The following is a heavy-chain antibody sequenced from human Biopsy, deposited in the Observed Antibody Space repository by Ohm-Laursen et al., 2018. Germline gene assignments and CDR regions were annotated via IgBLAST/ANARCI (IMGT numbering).Heavy chain of an antibody. CDR3: ARATNSTGWPYYYFYGMDV. J-gene: IGHJ6*02. Sequence: SETLSLTCTVSGGSISSDYWGWIRQTPGKGLEWIGYIYYSGSTNYNPSLKSRVSISVDTSKNQFSLRLNSVTAADTAVYYCARATNSTGWPYYYFYGMDVWGQGTTVIVSS. CDR1: GGSISSDY. CDR2: IYYSGST. D-gene: IGHD2/OR15-2a*01. V-gene: IGHV4-59*01.